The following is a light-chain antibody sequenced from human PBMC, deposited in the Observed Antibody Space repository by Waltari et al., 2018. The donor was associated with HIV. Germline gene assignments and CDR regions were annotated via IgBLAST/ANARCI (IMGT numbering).Light chain of an antibody. CDR1: SSDIGGYNY. V-gene: IGLV2-14*03. CDR2: DVS. Sequence: QSALTQPAPVSGSPGQSITISCTGTSSDIGGYNYVSWYQQHPGKAPKLMISDVSHRPSGVSNRFSGSKSGNTASLTISGLQAEDEADYYCSSYTSSSTLGVFGSGTKVTVL. J-gene: IGLJ1*01. CDR3: SSYTSSSTLGV.